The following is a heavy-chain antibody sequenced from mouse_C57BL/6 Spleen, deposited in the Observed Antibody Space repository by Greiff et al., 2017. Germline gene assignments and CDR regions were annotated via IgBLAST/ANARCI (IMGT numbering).Heavy chain of an antibody. Sequence: QVQLQQPGTELVKPGASVKLSCKASGYTFTSYWMHWVKQRPGQGLEWIGNINPSNGGTNYNEKFKSKATLTVDKSSSTAYMQLSSLTAEDAAVYYGARGRDSNYPRVMDYWGQGTSVTVSS. CDR2: INPSNGGT. D-gene: IGHD2-5*01. CDR1: GYTFTSYW. CDR3: ARGRDSNYPRVMDY. J-gene: IGHJ4*01. V-gene: IGHV1-53*01.